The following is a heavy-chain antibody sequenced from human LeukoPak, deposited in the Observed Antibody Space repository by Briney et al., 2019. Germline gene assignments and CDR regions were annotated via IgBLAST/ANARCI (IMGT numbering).Heavy chain of an antibody. D-gene: IGHD3-22*01. CDR1: GGTFISYA. CDR3: ARVYYDSSGYLDY. Sequence: ASVKVSCKASGGTFISYAISWVRQAPGQGLEWMGGIIPIFGTANYAQKFQGRVTITSDESTSTAYMELSSLRSEDTAVYYCARVYYDSSGYLDYWGQGTLVTVSS. V-gene: IGHV1-69*01. J-gene: IGHJ4*02. CDR2: IIPIFGTA.